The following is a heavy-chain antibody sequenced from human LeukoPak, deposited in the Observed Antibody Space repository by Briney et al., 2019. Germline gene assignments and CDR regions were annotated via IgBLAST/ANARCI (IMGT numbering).Heavy chain of an antibody. D-gene: IGHD6-19*01. J-gene: IGHJ3*02. CDR3: AKVGAVAGKKSALDI. Sequence: EASVKVSCKASGYSFTDYHIHWVRQAPGQGLEWMGWINPNSGGTNYAQTFQGRVTLTRDTSISTAYMELSRLTSDDTAVFYCAKVGAVAGKKSALDIWGEGTMVTVSS. CDR2: INPNSGGT. V-gene: IGHV1-2*02. CDR1: GYSFTDYH.